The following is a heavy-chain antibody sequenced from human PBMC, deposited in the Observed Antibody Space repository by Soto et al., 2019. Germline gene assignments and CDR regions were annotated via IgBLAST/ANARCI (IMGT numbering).Heavy chain of an antibody. V-gene: IGHV1-3*04. CDR2: INTGNGDT. D-gene: IGHD5-12*01. CDR1: XYTFTSYP. CDR3: ARDWTHXXXSGPGDY. J-gene: IGHJ4*02. Sequence: VKVXCKASXYTFTSYPXXXXRQAPGQRXEXMGWINTGNGDTKXSQNFQGRVTITRDTSAXXXXMELSSLRSEDTAVYYCARDWTHXXXSGPGDYWGQGTLVTVSS.